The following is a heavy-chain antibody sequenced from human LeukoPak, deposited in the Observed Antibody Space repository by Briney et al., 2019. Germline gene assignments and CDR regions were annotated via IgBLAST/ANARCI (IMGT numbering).Heavy chain of an antibody. CDR1: GFTFTTYW. CDR3: ARDIWSASSGPHYYYYMDV. D-gene: IGHD3-3*01. V-gene: IGHV3-7*01. J-gene: IGHJ6*03. CDR2: IKQDGTEK. Sequence: SGGSLRLSCAASGFTFTTYWMSWVRQAPGKGLEWVANIKQDGTEKYYVDSVKGRFTISRDNARNSLYLQMNSLRAEDTAVYYCARDIWSASSGPHYYYYMDVWGKGTTVTVSS.